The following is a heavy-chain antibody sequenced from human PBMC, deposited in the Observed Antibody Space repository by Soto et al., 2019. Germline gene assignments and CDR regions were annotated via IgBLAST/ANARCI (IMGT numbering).Heavy chain of an antibody. J-gene: IGHJ6*02. CDR3: ARLGGYCSGGSCPYGMDV. CDR2: ISSSSSYI. Sequence: GGSLRLSCAASGFTFSSYSMNWVRQAPGKGLEWVSSISSSSSYIYYADSVKGRFTISRDNAKNSLYLQMNSLRAEDTAVYYCARLGGYCSGGSCPYGMDVWGQGTTVTVSS. V-gene: IGHV3-21*01. CDR1: GFTFSSYS. D-gene: IGHD2-15*01.